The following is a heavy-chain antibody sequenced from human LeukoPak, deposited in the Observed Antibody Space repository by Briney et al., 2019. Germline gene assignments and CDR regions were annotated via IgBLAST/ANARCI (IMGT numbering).Heavy chain of an antibody. V-gene: IGHV3-74*01. CDR3: ARDPDSNGWSFIEY. Sequence: GGSLRLSCAASGFTFSRYWMHWVRQDPGKGLVWVSRINRDGRSTSYADSVRGRFTISRDNAKNTVYLQMNSLRAEDTAVYYCARDPDSNGWSFIEYWGQGTLVTVSS. J-gene: IGHJ4*02. CDR1: GFTFSRYW. D-gene: IGHD6-19*01. CDR2: INRDGRST.